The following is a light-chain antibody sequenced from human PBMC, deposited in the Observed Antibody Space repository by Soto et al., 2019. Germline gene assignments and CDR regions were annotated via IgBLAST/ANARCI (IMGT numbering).Light chain of an antibody. Sequence: ETMMTQSPDTLSVSLGERATLSCRASQSLRSSLAWYQQKPGQAPRLLIYDASTRATGIPARFSGSGSGTDFTLTISGLQSEDFAVYYCQQCGSSSTFGQGTRLEIK. CDR2: DAS. J-gene: IGKJ5*01. V-gene: IGKV3-15*01. CDR3: QQCGSSST. CDR1: QSLRSS.